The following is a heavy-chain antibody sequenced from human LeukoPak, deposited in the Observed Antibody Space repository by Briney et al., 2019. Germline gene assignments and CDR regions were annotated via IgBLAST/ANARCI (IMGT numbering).Heavy chain of an antibody. Sequence: GESLKISCKGSGYSFTSYWIGWVRQLPGKALEWRGIIYPGDSDTRYSPSFQGQVTISADKSISTAYLQWSSLKASDTAMYYCARAFDSSGYYSPIDAFDIWGQGTMVTVSS. CDR2: IYPGDSDT. CDR3: ARAFDSSGYYSPIDAFDI. D-gene: IGHD3-22*01. CDR1: GYSFTSYW. J-gene: IGHJ3*02. V-gene: IGHV5-51*01.